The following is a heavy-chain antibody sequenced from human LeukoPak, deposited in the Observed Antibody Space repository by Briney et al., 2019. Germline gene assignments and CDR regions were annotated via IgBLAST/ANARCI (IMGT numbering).Heavy chain of an antibody. CDR1: GYTFTGYY. V-gene: IGHV1-2*02. D-gene: IGHD6-13*01. CDR3: VRAASYSSSWYGVY. J-gene: IGHJ4*02. CDR2: INPNSGGT. Sequence: ASVKVSCKASGYTFTGYYMHWVRQAPGQGVEWMGWINPNSGGTNYAQKFQGRVTMTRDTSISTAYMELSRLRSNDTAVYYCVRAASYSSSWYGVYWGQGTLVTVSS.